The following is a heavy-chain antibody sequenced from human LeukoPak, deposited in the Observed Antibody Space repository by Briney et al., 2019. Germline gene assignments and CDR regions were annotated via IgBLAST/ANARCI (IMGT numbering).Heavy chain of an antibody. CDR1: GGSISSYY. V-gene: IGHV4-59*08. D-gene: IGHD2-15*01. J-gene: IGHJ5*02. Sequence: SETLSLTCTVSGGSISSYYWSWIRQPPGKGLVWIGYIYSSGSTNYNPAVKSRATISVDTSKNQFSLKLSSVTAADTAMYYCGRHQLYCRGASRYPDWFDPWGQGILVTVSS. CDR2: IYSSGST. CDR3: GRHQLYCRGASRYPDWFDP.